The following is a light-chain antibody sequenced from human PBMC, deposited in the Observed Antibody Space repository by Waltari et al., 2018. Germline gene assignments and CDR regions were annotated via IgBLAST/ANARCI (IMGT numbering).Light chain of an antibody. CDR1: QGISNF. CDR3: QQYYICPPT. V-gene: IGKV1-16*01. CDR2: AAS. J-gene: IGKJ4*01. Sequence: DIQMTQSPSSLSASVGDTVTVTCRASQGISNFLAWFHQRPGNAPKSLIHAASGLQSGGPTRCRASESVTDFTVTSDRLRPEGVAPYYCQQYYICPPTLGGGTNVESK.